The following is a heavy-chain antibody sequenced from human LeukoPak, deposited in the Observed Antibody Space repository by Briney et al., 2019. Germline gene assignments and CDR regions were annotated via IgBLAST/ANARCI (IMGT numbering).Heavy chain of an antibody. CDR3: ARGRVVVTAILREYYYYGMDV. CDR2: IIPILGIA. J-gene: IGHJ6*02. Sequence: ASVKVSCKASGGTFSSYAISWVRQAPGQGLEWMGRIIPILGIANYAQKFQGRVTITADKSTSTAYMELSSLRSEDTAVYYCARGRVVVTAILREYYYYGMDVWGQGTTVTVSS. D-gene: IGHD2-21*02. V-gene: IGHV1-69*04. CDR1: GGTFSSYA.